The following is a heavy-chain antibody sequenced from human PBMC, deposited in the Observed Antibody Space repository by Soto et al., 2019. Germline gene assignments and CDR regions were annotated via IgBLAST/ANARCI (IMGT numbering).Heavy chain of an antibody. Sequence: QVQLVQSGAEVKKPGSSVKVSCKASGGTFSSYTISWVRQAPGQGLEWMGRIIPILGIANYAQKFQGRVTIPAXXAXSXXYMELSSLRSEDTAVYYCARDAVVVPAARTYYFDYWGQGTLVTVSS. CDR1: GGTFSSYT. D-gene: IGHD2-2*01. V-gene: IGHV1-69*08. CDR2: IIPILGIA. CDR3: ARDAVVVPAARTYYFDY. J-gene: IGHJ4*02.